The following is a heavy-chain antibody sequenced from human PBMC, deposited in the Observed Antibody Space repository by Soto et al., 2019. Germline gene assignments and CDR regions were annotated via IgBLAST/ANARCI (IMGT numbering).Heavy chain of an antibody. D-gene: IGHD3-10*01. J-gene: IGHJ5*02. Sequence: GGSLRLSCAASGFTFSNYAMGWVRQAPGKGLEWVSTISSTADGTDYADSVKGRFTISRDNSKNTLYLQMNSLRAEDTAVYYCARVSGDATMVRGVIISSPRFDPWGQGTLVTVSS. CDR2: ISSTADGT. V-gene: IGHV3-23*01. CDR1: GFTFSNYA. CDR3: ARVSGDATMVRGVIISSPRFDP.